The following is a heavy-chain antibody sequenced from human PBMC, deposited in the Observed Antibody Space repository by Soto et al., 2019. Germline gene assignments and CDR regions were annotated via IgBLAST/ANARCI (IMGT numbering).Heavy chain of an antibody. Sequence: GASVKVSCKASGYTFTSYCISWVRQAPGQGLEWMGWISAYNGNTNYAQKLQGRVTMTTDTSTSTAYMELRSLRSDDTAVYYCARGMPYCSSTSCYFYPYFDYWGQGTLVTVSS. D-gene: IGHD2-2*01. CDR3: ARGMPYCSSTSCYFYPYFDY. CDR1: GYTFTSYC. J-gene: IGHJ4*02. V-gene: IGHV1-18*01. CDR2: ISAYNGNT.